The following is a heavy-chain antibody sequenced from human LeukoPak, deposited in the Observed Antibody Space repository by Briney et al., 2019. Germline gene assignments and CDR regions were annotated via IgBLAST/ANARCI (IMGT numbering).Heavy chain of an antibody. CDR3: ARSYPIVVVPAAIGGTRFDY. CDR2: ISYDGSNK. CDR1: GFTFSSYA. D-gene: IGHD2-2*01. J-gene: IGHJ4*02. Sequence: GSLRLSCAASGFTFSSYAMHWVRQAPGKGLEWVAVISYDGSNKYYADSVKGRFTISRDNSKNTLYLQMNSLRAEDTAVYYCARSYPIVVVPAAIGGTRFDYWGQGTLVTVSS. V-gene: IGHV3-30*01.